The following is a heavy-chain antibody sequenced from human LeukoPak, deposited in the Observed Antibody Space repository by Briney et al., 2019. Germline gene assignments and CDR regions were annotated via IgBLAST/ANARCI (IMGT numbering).Heavy chain of an antibody. CDR3: ARRHRPYYYGSGSYWYFDL. V-gene: IGHV4-39*01. Sequence: SETLSLTCTVSGGSISSNSDYWGWIRPPPGKGLEWIGTIYHSGSTYYKPSLKSRVTISVDTSKNQFSLKVNSVTAADTAVYYCARRHRPYYYGSGSYWYFDLWGRGTLVTVSS. CDR1: GGSISSNSDY. CDR2: IYHSGST. J-gene: IGHJ2*01. D-gene: IGHD3-10*01.